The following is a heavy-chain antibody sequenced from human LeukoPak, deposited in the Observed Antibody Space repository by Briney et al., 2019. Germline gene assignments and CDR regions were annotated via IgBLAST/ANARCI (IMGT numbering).Heavy chain of an antibody. Sequence: SETLSLTCTVSGGSISSYYWSWIRQAAGKGPEWIGRIYTTGTADYNPSLKGRVFLSVDTSKNQFSLKVTSVTAADTAVYYCARDRSSSSWMDSFEIWGPGTKVTVSS. CDR2: IYTTGTA. V-gene: IGHV4-4*07. D-gene: IGHD2-2*01. CDR3: ARDRSSSSWMDSFEI. CDR1: GGSISSYY. J-gene: IGHJ3*02.